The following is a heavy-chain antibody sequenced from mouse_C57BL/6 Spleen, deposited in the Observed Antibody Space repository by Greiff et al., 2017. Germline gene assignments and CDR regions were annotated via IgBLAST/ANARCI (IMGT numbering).Heavy chain of an antibody. Sequence: QVQLQQPGAELVKPGASVKLSCKASGYTFTSYWMHWVKQRPGQGLEWIGMIHPNSGSTNYNEKFKSKATLTVDKSSSTAYMQLSSLTSEDSAVXYCARLITTVVAHFDYWGQGTTLTVSS. CDR1: GYTFTSYW. J-gene: IGHJ2*01. CDR3: ARLITTVVAHFDY. CDR2: IHPNSGST. D-gene: IGHD1-1*01. V-gene: IGHV1-64*01.